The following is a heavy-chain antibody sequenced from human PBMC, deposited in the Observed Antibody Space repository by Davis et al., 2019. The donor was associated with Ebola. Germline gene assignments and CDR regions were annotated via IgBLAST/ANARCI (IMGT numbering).Heavy chain of an antibody. V-gene: IGHV4-39*01. D-gene: IGHD2-2*01. CDR3: ARGTVVVPAAIGDYYYGMDV. CDR1: GGSISSSSYY. CDR2: LYYSGST. J-gene: IGHJ6*02. Sequence: SETLSLTCTVSGGSISSSSYYWGWIRQPPGKGLEWIGSLYYSGSTYYNPSLKSRVTISVDTSKNQFSMKLNSVTAADTAVYYCARGTVVVPAAIGDYYYGMDVWGQGTTVTVSS.